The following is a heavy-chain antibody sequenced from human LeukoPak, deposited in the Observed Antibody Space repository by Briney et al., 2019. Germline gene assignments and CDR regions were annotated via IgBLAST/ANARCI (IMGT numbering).Heavy chain of an antibody. D-gene: IGHD6-19*01. J-gene: IGHJ6*03. CDR2: IYYSGST. Sequence: SETLSLTCIVSGGSISSHYWSWIRQPPGKGLEWIGYIYYSGSTNYNPSLKSRVTISVDTSKNQFSLKLSSVTAADTAVYYCARVFYGSGWSSLYYYYYYMDVWGKGTTVTVSS. V-gene: IGHV4-59*11. CDR1: GGSISSHY. CDR3: ARVFYGSGWSSLYYYYYYMDV.